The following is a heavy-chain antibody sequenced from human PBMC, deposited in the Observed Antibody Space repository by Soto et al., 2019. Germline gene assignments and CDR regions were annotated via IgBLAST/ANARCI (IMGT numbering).Heavy chain of an antibody. CDR3: XXVXWAASGTRYYFDH. CDR2: IYWDDDK. Sequence: QITLTESGPTLVKPTQTLTLTCTFSGFSFSTGAVGVGWIRQPPGKALEFLALIYWDDDKRYRPSLKNKITIXXDTSRNQVVLTMTDPDPEDTATYXCXXVXWAASGTRYYFDHWGQGTLVTVSS. J-gene: IGHJ4*02. CDR1: GFSFSTGAVG. V-gene: IGHV2-5*02. D-gene: IGHD6-13*01.